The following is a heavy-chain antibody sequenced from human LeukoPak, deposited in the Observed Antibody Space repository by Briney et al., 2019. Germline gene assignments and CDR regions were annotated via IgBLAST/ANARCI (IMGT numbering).Heavy chain of an antibody. CDR1: GFTFSNYG. Sequence: GGSLRLSCAASGFTFSNYGMHWVRQAPGKGLEWVAFIRYDGSNKYFADSLKGRFTISRDNSKNTLYLQMNSLRAEDTAVYYCARDRGYSGYHEDFDYWGQGTLVTVSS. CDR2: IRYDGSNK. D-gene: IGHD5-12*01. V-gene: IGHV3-30*02. CDR3: ARDRGYSGYHEDFDY. J-gene: IGHJ4*02.